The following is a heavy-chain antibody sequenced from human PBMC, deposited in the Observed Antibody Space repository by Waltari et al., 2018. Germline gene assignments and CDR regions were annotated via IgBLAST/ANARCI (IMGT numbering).Heavy chain of an antibody. V-gene: IGHV4-59*01. CDR2: IYYSGST. CDR3: ARDSWETYFDY. J-gene: IGHJ4*02. Sequence: QVQLQESGPGLVKPSETLSLTCTVSGGPISSYYWSWIRQPPGKGLEWIGYIYYSGSTNYNPSLKSRVTISVDTSKNQFSLKLSSVTAADTAVYYCARDSWETYFDYWGQGTLVTVSS. CDR1: GGPISSYY. D-gene: IGHD1-26*01.